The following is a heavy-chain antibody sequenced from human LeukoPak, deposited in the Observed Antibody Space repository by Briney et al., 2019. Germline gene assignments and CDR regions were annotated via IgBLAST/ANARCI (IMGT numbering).Heavy chain of an antibody. CDR3: ARSSRVDTAMVEFGY. CDR1: GYTFTDYY. CDR2: INPNSGGT. Sequence: ASVKVSCKASGYTFTDYYIHWVRQAPGQGLEWLGWINPNSGGTHYAQKFQDRVIMTRDTSIRTAYMEVSRLGSDDTAVYYCARSSRVDTAMVEFGYWGQGTLVTVSS. J-gene: IGHJ4*02. D-gene: IGHD5-18*01. V-gene: IGHV1-2*02.